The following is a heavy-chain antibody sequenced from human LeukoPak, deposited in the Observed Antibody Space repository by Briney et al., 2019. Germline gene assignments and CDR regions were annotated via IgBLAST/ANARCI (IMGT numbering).Heavy chain of an antibody. V-gene: IGHV4-59*01. CDR1: GGSISSYY. CDR2: IYYSGST. CDR3: ARKYCSTTNCSPFDP. D-gene: IGHD2-2*01. Sequence: PSETLSLTCTVSGGSISSYYWSWIRQPPGKGLEWTGYIYYSGSTNYNPSLKSRVTISINTSKNQFSLKLSSVTAADTAVYYCARKYCSTTNCSPFDPWGQGTLVTVSS. J-gene: IGHJ5*02.